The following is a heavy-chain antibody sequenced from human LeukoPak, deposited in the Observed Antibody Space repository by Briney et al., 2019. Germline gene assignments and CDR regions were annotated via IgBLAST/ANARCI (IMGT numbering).Heavy chain of an antibody. V-gene: IGHV1-69*04. Sequence: APVKVSCKASGYTFSSYAISWVRQAPGQGLEWMGRIIPILGIANYAQKFQGRVTITADKSTSTAYMELSSLRSEDTAVYYCARRYYYDSSGYYYDYWGQGTLVTVSS. CDR1: GYTFSSYA. CDR3: ARRYYYDSSGYYYDY. CDR2: IIPILGIA. D-gene: IGHD3-22*01. J-gene: IGHJ4*02.